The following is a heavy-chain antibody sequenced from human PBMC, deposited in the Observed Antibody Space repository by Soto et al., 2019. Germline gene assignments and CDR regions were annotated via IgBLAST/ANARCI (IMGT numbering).Heavy chain of an antibody. J-gene: IGHJ4*02. CDR1: GFAISSYS. CDR2: MSFDGNSK. D-gene: IGHD2-21*01. CDR3: TRGRSVIANDDFEY. V-gene: IGHV3-30-3*01. Sequence: ESGGGVVQPGTSLRLSCAASGFAISSYSMHWVRQAPGKGLEWVAAMSFDGNSKYFADSVKGRFMISRDTSKNTWSLEMESLRAEDSALYHCTRGRSVIANDDFEYWGQGTQVTVSS.